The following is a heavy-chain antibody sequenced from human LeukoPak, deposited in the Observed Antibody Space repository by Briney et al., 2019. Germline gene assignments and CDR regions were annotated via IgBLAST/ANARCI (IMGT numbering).Heavy chain of an antibody. J-gene: IGHJ4*02. Sequence: PSETLSLTCTVSGDSINNYFWSWIRQPPGKGLEWIGNINYSGSSNSNPSLRSRATISVDMSRKHFFLDLISVTAADTAVYYCARAVHYSGTSDQYTGGWYYFDFWGQGTRVTVSS. CDR3: ARAVHYSGTSDQYTGGWYYFDF. V-gene: IGHV4-59*01. CDR1: GDSINNYF. D-gene: IGHD3-10*01. CDR2: INYSGSS.